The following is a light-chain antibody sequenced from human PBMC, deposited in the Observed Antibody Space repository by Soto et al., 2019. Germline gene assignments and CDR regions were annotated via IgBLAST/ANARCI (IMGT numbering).Light chain of an antibody. Sequence: DIQMTQSPSTLSGSVGDRATITCRASQTISSWLAWYQQKPGKAPKLLIYDASTLERGVPSRFSGTGSATEFTLTISSLQPDDFATYYCQHYNSYSEAFGQGTKVDIK. CDR3: QHYNSYSEA. CDR1: QTISSW. CDR2: DAS. V-gene: IGKV1-5*01. J-gene: IGKJ1*01.